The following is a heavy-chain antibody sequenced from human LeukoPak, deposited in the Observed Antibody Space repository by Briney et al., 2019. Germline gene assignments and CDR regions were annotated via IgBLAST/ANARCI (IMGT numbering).Heavy chain of an antibody. V-gene: IGHV4-34*01. CDR2: INHSGST. D-gene: IGHD4-23*01. J-gene: IGHJ3*02. CDR1: GGSFSGYY. Sequence: SETLSLTCAVYGGSFSGYYWSWIRQPPGKGLERIGEINHSGSTNYNPSLESRVTISVDTSKNQFSLKLSSVTAADTAVYYCARGGGSVQLDIWGQGTMVTVSS. CDR3: ARGGGSVQLDI.